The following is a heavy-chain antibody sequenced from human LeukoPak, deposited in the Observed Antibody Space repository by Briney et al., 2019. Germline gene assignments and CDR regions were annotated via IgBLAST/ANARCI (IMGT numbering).Heavy chain of an antibody. CDR1: GYTFTSYD. CDR3: ARVDRDTVTVDY. V-gene: IGHV1-8*01. D-gene: IGHD4-17*01. J-gene: IGHJ4*02. CDR2: MNPNSGNT. Sequence: ASVKVSCKASGYTFTSYDINWVRQATGQGLEWMGWMNPNSGNTGYAQKFQGRVTMTRNTSISTAYMGLSSLRSEDTAVYYCARVDRDTVTVDYWGQGTLVTVSS.